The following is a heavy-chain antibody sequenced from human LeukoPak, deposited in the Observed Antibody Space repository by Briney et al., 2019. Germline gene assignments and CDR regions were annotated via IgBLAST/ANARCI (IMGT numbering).Heavy chain of an antibody. CDR1: GYSFTSYW. J-gene: IGHJ4*02. D-gene: IGHD4-23*01. V-gene: IGHV5-51*01. Sequence: PGESRKSSCKGSGYSFTSYWIGWVRQVPGKGLEWMGIIYPCDSDTRHSPSFQGQVTISADKSSTTAYLQWSSLKASDTAMYYCARCYGGNSYYFDSWGQGTLVTVSS. CDR3: ARCYGGNSYYFDS. CDR2: IYPCDSDT.